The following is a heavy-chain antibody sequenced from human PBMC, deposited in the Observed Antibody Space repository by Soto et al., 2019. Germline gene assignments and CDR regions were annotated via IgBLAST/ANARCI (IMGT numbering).Heavy chain of an antibody. CDR1: GYTFTSYD. CDR2: MNPNSGNT. D-gene: IGHD5-12*01. Sequence: QVQLVQSGAEVKKPGASVKVSCKASGYTFTSYDINWVRQATGQGLEWMGWMNPNSGNTGYAQKFQGRVTMTRNNSISTAYMELSSLRSEDTAVYYCAGIVATSFANWFDPWGQGTLVTVSS. CDR3: AGIVATSFANWFDP. J-gene: IGHJ5*02. V-gene: IGHV1-8*01.